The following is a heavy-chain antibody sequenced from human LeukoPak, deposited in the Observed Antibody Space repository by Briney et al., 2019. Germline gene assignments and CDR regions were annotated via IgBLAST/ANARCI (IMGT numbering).Heavy chain of an antibody. J-gene: IGHJ4*02. CDR3: AKDRGVGATIYFDY. Sequence: GGSLRLSCAASGFTFSSYAMHWVRQAPGKGLEWVAVISYDGSNKYYADSVKGRFTISRDNSKNTLYLQMNSLRAEDTAVYYCAKDRGVGATIYFDYWGQGTLVTVSS. V-gene: IGHV3-30-3*01. CDR2: ISYDGSNK. D-gene: IGHD1-26*01. CDR1: GFTFSSYA.